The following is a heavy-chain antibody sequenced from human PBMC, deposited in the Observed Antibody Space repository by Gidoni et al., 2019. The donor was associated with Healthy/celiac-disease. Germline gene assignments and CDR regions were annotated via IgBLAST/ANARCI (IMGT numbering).Heavy chain of an antibody. Sequence: QLQLQESGPGLVKPSGTLSLTCTVSGGSISSSRYYWGLIRQPPGKGLEWIGSIYYSGSNSYTPSLKSRVTISLDTSKNQFSLKLSSVTAADTAVYYCAGAVGGYSYGYYYYGMDVWGQGTTVTVSS. CDR1: GGSISSSRYY. CDR3: AGAVGGYSYGYYYYGMDV. CDR2: IYYSGSN. D-gene: IGHD5-18*01. V-gene: IGHV4-39*01. J-gene: IGHJ6*02.